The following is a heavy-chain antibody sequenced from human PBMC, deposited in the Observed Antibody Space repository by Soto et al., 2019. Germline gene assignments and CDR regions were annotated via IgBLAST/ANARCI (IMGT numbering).Heavy chain of an antibody. CDR2: IYHSGST. Sequence: SETRSRTWAVSGYSISRGYYRGWIRQPPGKGLEWIGSIYHSGSTYYNPSLKSRVTISVDTSKNQFSLKLSSVTAADTAVYYCARVASGDSSGYYYALFDYWGQGTLVTVSS. D-gene: IGHD3-22*01. CDR3: ARVASGDSSGYYYALFDY. CDR1: GYSISRGYY. V-gene: IGHV4-38-2*01. J-gene: IGHJ4*02.